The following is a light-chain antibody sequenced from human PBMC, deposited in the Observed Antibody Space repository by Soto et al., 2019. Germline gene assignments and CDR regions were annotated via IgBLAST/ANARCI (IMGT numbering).Light chain of an antibody. Sequence: EIVLTQSPVTLSLSPVERATLSCRTSQRVSSCLAWYQQKPGQAPRLLISDASKRATGIPARFSGSGSGTDFTLTIISLEPEDFAFYYCQQCSNCPLTFGGGTKVEIK. J-gene: IGKJ4*01. CDR3: QQCSNCPLT. V-gene: IGKV3-11*01. CDR2: DAS. CDR1: QRVSSC.